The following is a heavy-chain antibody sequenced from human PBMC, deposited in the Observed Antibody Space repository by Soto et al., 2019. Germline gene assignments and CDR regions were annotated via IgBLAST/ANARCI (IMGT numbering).Heavy chain of an antibody. CDR2: IYYSGST. V-gene: IGHV4-30-4*01. Sequence: ASATLSVTCTVSGGSISSGDYYWSWIRQPPGKGLEWIGYIYYSGSTYYNPSLKSRVTISVDTSKNQFSLKLSSVTAADTAVYYCARVPQPDIAARARHYRLYVCGQGTTVIV. CDR3: ARVPQPDIAARARHYRLYV. D-gene: IGHD6-6*01. CDR1: GGSISSGDYY. J-gene: IGHJ6*02.